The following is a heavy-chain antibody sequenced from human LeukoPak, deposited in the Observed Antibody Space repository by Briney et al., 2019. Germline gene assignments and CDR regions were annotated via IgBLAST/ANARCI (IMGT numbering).Heavy chain of an antibody. Sequence: GGSLRLSCAASGFTFSSLWMSWVRQAPGRGPEWVANINQDGGTTYYVASVKGRFTISRDNAKNSLRLQMSGLRAEDTAVYYCTKDRQGPNQYHMDVWGKGTTVTVSS. J-gene: IGHJ6*03. CDR2: INQDGGTT. V-gene: IGHV3-7*01. CDR1: GFTFSSLW. CDR3: TKDRQGPNQYHMDV.